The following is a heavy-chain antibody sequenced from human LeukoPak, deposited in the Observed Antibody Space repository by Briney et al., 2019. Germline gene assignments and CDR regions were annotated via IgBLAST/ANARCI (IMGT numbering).Heavy chain of an antibody. CDR1: GFTFSSYD. CDR3: ARGGYSSSWESYSYYMDV. D-gene: IGHD6-13*01. CDR2: IGTAGDT. J-gene: IGHJ6*03. Sequence: GGSLRLSCAASGFTFSSYDMHWVRQATGKGLEWVSAIGTAGDTYYPGSVKGRFTISRENAKNSLYLQMNSLRAGDTAVYYCARGGYSSSWESYSYYMDVWGKGTTVTVPS. V-gene: IGHV3-13*01.